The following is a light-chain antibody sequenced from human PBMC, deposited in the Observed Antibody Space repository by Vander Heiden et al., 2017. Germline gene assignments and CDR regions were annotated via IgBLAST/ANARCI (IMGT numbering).Light chain of an antibody. CDR2: GAS. CDR1: QNVSSNS. J-gene: IGKJ4*01. V-gene: IGKV3-20*01. Sequence: EIVLTQSPGTLSLSPGERVILSCRARQNVSSNSLAWYQQKPGQAPRLLIYGASSRATGIPDRFSGSGSGTDFTLTISGLEPEDFAVFYCHQYGSSPLTFGGGTKVEIK. CDR3: HQYGSSPLT.